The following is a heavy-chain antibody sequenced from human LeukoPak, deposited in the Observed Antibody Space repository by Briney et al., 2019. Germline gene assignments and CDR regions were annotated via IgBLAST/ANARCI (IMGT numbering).Heavy chain of an antibody. CDR1: GFTFSSYA. D-gene: IGHD2-2*01. J-gene: IGHJ5*02. CDR3: AKEFVVVPAAKGYYNWFAP. Sequence: PGGSLRLSCAASGFTFSSYAMSWVRQAPGKGLEWVSAISGSGGSTYYADSVKGRFTISRDNSKNTLYLQMNSLRAEDTAVYYCAKEFVVVPAAKGYYNWFAPWGQGTLVTVSS. CDR2: ISGSGGST. V-gene: IGHV3-23*01.